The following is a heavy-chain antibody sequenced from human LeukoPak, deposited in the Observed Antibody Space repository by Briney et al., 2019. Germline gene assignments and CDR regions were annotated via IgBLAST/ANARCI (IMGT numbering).Heavy chain of an antibody. CDR2: ISGYNGNI. CDR1: GYTFSSYG. V-gene: IGHV1-18*01. Sequence: GASVKVSCKASGYTFSSYGISWVRQAPGQGLEWMGWISGYNGNINYAQNLQGRVTMTTDTFTSTAYMELRSLRSDDTAVYYCARDRLYSYGYYGMDVWGQGTTVTVPS. J-gene: IGHJ6*02. D-gene: IGHD5-18*01. CDR3: ARDRLYSYGYYGMDV.